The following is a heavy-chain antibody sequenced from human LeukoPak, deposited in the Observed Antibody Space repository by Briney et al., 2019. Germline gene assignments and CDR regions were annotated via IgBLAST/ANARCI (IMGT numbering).Heavy chain of an antibody. J-gene: IGHJ4*02. CDR1: GFTFDDYA. CDR2: ISGDGGST. CDR3: ATSLLSFDYFDY. D-gene: IGHD3-10*01. Sequence: GGSLRLSCAASGFTFDDYAMHWFRQAPAKGLEWVSLISGDGGSTYYADSVKGRFTISRDNSKNSLYLQMNSLRTEDTALYYCATSLLSFDYFDYWGQGTLVTVSS. V-gene: IGHV3-43*02.